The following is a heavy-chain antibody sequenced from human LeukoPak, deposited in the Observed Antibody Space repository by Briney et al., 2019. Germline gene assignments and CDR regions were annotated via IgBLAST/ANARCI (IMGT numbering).Heavy chain of an antibody. CDR2: ISYDGSNK. V-gene: IGHV3-30-3*01. D-gene: IGHD6-6*01. CDR1: GFGFSNYA. J-gene: IGHJ3*02. CDR3: AKLSTQYSSSTGAFDI. Sequence: GGSLRLSCAASGFGFSNYAMDWVRQAPGEGLEWVALISYDGSNKYYADPVKGRITISRDNSKNTLYLQMNSLRAEDTAVYYCAKLSTQYSSSTGAFDIWGQGTMVTVSS.